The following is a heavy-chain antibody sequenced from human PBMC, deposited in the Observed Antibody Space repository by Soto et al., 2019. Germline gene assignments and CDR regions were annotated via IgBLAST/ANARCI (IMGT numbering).Heavy chain of an antibody. V-gene: IGHV4-34*01. D-gene: IGHD5-12*01. Sequence: SETLSLTCAVYGGSFSGYYWSWIRQPPGKGLEWIGEINHSGSTNYNPSLKSRVTISVDTSKNQFSLKLSSVTAADTAVYYCARARAPTARLHAFYYWGQGTLVTV. CDR2: INHSGST. CDR3: ARARAPTARLHAFYY. J-gene: IGHJ4*02. CDR1: GGSFSGYY.